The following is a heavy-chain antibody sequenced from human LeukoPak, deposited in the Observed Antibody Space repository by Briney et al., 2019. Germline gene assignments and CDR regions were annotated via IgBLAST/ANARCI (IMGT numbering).Heavy chain of an antibody. J-gene: IGHJ4*02. V-gene: IGHV5-51*01. Sequence: GESLKISCQGSGYTFTSYWIGWVRQMPGKGLEWMGMVYPGDSDTRYSPSFQGQVTISADKSINTAYVQWSSLKASDTAMYYCARTAEASSGYSYWGQGTLVTVSS. CDR3: ARTAEASSGYSY. D-gene: IGHD3-22*01. CDR2: VYPGDSDT. CDR1: GYTFTSYW.